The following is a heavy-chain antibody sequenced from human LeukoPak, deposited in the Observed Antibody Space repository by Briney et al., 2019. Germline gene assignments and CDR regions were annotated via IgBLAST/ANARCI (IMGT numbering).Heavy chain of an antibody. CDR3: ARAPPYSSSWYYDY. V-gene: IGHV3-7*01. J-gene: IGHJ4*02. Sequence: GGSLRLSCAASGFTFSSYWMTWVRQAPGKGLEWVANIKQEGSEKYYVDSVRGRFTISRDNAQNSLSLQMNSLRAEDTAVYYCARAPPYSSSWYYDYWGQGTLVTVSS. D-gene: IGHD6-13*01. CDR2: IKQEGSEK. CDR1: GFTFSSYW.